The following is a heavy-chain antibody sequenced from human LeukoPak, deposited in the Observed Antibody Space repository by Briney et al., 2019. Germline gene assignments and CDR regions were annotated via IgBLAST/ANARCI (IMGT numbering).Heavy chain of an antibody. CDR3: ARVQTLHGDYNYYFYYMDV. V-gene: IGHV4-34*01. CDR1: GGSFSGYY. D-gene: IGHD4-17*01. J-gene: IGHJ6*03. CDR2: INQSGNI. Sequence: SETLSLTCAVYGGSFSGYYWSWIRQPPGKGLEWIGEINQSGNINYNPSLKSRVTMSIDTSNNQFFLRLSSVTAADTAVYYCARVQTLHGDYNYYFYYMDVWGKGTTVTVS.